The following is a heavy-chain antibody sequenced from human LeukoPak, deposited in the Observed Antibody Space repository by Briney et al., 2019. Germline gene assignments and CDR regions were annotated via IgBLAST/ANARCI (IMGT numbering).Heavy chain of an antibody. J-gene: IGHJ4*02. CDR2: ISSSGSTI. V-gene: IGHV3-11*01. Sequence: GGSLRLSCAASGFTFSDYYMSWIRQAPGKGLEWVSYISSSGSTIHYADSVKGRFTISRDNAKNSLYLQMNSLRAEDTAVYYCARNPPYCSSTSCYGGYWGQGTLVTVSS. D-gene: IGHD2-2*01. CDR1: GFTFSDYY. CDR3: ARNPPYCSSTSCYGGY.